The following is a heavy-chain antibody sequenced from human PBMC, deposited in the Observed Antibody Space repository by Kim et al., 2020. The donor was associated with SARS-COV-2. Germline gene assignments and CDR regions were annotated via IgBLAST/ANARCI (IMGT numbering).Heavy chain of an antibody. Sequence: GGSLRLSCAASGFTFSNYAMSWVRQAPGKGLEWVSAISGSGGSTYYADSVKGRFTISRDNSKNTLYLQMNSLRAEDTAVYYCAKCLEATIFGGWVLLYYYGMDVWGQGTTVTVSS. D-gene: IGHD3-3*01. V-gene: IGHV3-23*01. CDR2: ISGSGGST. J-gene: IGHJ6*02. CDR1: GFTFSNYA. CDR3: AKCLEATIFGGWVLLYYYGMDV.